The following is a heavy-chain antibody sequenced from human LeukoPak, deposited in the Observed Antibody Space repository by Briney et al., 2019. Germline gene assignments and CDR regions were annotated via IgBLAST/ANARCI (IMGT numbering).Heavy chain of an antibody. CDR2: IIPIFGTA. J-gene: IGHJ2*01. V-gene: IGHV1-69*05. D-gene: IGHD3-10*01. Sequence: ASVKVSCKASGGTFSSYAISWVRQAPGQGLEWMGRIIPIFGTANYAQMFQGRVTIITDESTSTAYMELSSLRSEDTAVYYCARDLGGTFSYWYFDLWGRGTLVTVSS. CDR1: GGTFSSYA. CDR3: ARDLGGTFSYWYFDL.